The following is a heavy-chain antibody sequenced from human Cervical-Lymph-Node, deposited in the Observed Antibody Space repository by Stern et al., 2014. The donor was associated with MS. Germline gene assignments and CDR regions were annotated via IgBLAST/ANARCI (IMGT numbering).Heavy chain of an antibody. J-gene: IGHJ6*02. V-gene: IGHV3-21*01. CDR1: GFTFSSYS. D-gene: IGHD4-17*01. CDR3: AREGYGDYPWYYYGRR. CDR2: ISSSSSYI. Sequence: EVQLVESGGGLVKPGGSLRLSCAASGFTFSSYSMNWVRQAPGKGLEWVSSISSSSSYIYYADSVKGRFTISRDNAKNSLYLQMNSLRAEDTAVYYCAREGYGDYPWYYYGRRLGPRDHGHRLL.